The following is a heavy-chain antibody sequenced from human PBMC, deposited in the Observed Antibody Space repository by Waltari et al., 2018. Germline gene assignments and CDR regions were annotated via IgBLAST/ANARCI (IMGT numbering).Heavy chain of an antibody. CDR2: MNPNSGNT. D-gene: IGHD1-20*01. CDR1: GYTFTSYD. CDR3: ARGTDRPRYAPYGDNFSV. Sequence: QVQLVQSGAEVKKPGASVTVPCKASGYTFTSYDIHWVRQATGQGLEWMGWMNPNSGNTGYAQKFQGRVTMTRNTSISTAYMELSSLRSEDTAVYYCARGTDRPRYAPYGDNFSVWGQGTLVTVSS. J-gene: IGHJ4*02. V-gene: IGHV1-8*01.